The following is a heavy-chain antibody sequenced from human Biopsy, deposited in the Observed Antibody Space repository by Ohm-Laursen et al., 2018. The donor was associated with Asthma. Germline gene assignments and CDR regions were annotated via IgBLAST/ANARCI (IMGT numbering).Heavy chain of an antibody. Sequence: SLRLSCAASGFTFTSYGYNWVRQAPGKGLEWVAVLSYNGNNKYYADSVRGRFTISRDNSENTLYLQMNSLRVEDTAVYYCARGDWYGSASNGYWGQGTLVTVSA. V-gene: IGHV3-30*03. CDR2: LSYNGNNK. CDR3: ARGDWYGSASNGY. CDR1: GFTFTSYG. D-gene: IGHD6-6*01. J-gene: IGHJ4*02.